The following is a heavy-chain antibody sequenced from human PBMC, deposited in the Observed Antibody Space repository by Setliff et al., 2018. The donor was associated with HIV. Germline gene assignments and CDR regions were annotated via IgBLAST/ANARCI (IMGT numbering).Heavy chain of an antibody. CDR1: GYIFTSYY. CDR2: INPSGGST. D-gene: IGHD2-15*01. CDR3: AREGLLVTTVGGAHWYHGMDV. J-gene: IGHJ6*02. Sequence: GASVKVSCKTSGYIFTSYYMQWVRQAPGQGLEWMGIINPSGGSTSYAQKFQGRVTMTRDTSTSTVYMELTGLRSEDTAVYYCAREGLLVTTVGGAHWYHGMDVWGQGTTVTVSS. V-gene: IGHV1-46*01.